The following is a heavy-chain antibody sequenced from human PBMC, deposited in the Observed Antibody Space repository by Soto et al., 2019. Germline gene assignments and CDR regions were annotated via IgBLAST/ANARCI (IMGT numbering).Heavy chain of an antibody. J-gene: IGHJ5*02. Sequence: PSETLSLTCTVSGGSISSGDYYWSWIRQPPGKGLEWIGYIYYSGSTYYNPSLKSRVTISVDTSKNQFSLKLSSVTAADTAVYYCARGGLGQSPNREGNWFDPWXQGTLVTVSS. D-gene: IGHD1-26*01. V-gene: IGHV4-30-4*01. CDR1: GGSISSGDYY. CDR2: IYYSGST. CDR3: ARGGLGQSPNREGNWFDP.